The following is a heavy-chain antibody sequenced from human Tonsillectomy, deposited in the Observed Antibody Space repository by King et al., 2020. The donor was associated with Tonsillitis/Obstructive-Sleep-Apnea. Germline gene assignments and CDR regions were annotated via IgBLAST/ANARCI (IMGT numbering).Heavy chain of an antibody. Sequence: TLKESGPTLVKPTQTLTLTCTFSGFSLNTSGVGVGWIRQPPGKALEWLAVIYWDDDKRYSPSLKNRLTITKDTSKNQVVLTMTNMDPVDTATYYCATQGFGSIPPCYLGRIAWFTPWGKGPLV. CDR2: IYWDDDK. CDR1: GFSLNTSGVG. D-gene: IGHD2-2*01. J-gene: IGHJ5*02. CDR3: ATQGFGSIPPCYLGRIAWFTP. V-gene: IGHV2-5*02.